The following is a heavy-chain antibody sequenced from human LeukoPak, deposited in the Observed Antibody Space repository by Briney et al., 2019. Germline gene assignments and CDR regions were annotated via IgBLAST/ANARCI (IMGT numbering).Heavy chain of an antibody. V-gene: IGHV3-33*01. D-gene: IGHD3-16*02. Sequence: GGSLRLSCAASGFTFSSYGMHWVRPAPGKGLEWVAVIWYDGSNKYYADSVKGRFTISRDNSKNTLYLQMNSLRAEDTAVYYCARDLAYYDYVWGSYRYNFYFDYWGQGTLVTVSS. CDR2: IWYDGSNK. CDR1: GFTFSSYG. CDR3: ARDLAYYDYVWGSYRYNFYFDY. J-gene: IGHJ4*02.